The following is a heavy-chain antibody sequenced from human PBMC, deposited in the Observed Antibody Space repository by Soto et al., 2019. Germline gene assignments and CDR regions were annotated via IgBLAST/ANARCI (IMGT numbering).Heavy chain of an antibody. CDR3: TRAAWFPYLSFY. Sequence: GGSLRLSCAASGFTFSRFELHWVRQAPGKGLEWISYISSSGSTAYYASSVEGRFSISRDNANNSVYLQMDSLRAEDTALYYCTRAAWFPYLSFYWGQGALVTVSS. CDR1: GFTFSRFE. CDR2: ISSSGSTA. V-gene: IGHV3-48*03. D-gene: IGHD3-10*01. J-gene: IGHJ4*02.